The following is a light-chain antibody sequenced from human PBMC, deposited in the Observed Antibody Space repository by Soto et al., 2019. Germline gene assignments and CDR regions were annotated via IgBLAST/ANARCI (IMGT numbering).Light chain of an antibody. J-gene: IGKJ4*01. CDR1: QSISSW. CDR2: KAS. Sequence: DIQMTQSPSTLSASVGDRVTITCRASQSISSWLAWYQQKPGKAPKFLIYKASNLEVGVPSRFSGSGSGTEFTLTISSLQPDDFATDYCQQYNSYSLTFGGGTKVEMK. CDR3: QQYNSYSLT. V-gene: IGKV1-5*03.